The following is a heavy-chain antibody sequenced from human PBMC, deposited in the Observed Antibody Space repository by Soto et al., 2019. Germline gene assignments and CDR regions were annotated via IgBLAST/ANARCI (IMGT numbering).Heavy chain of an antibody. CDR2: IYYRANP. Sequence: QVQLQESGPGLVKPSETLSLTCTVSGWSINTYYWSWIRQPPGKGLEWIGYIYYRANPNYNPSLKSRVTISQDTSKNQFTMKLSAVTAADTAVYYCARHYGDGYDYVEYWGQGTLVTVSS. D-gene: IGHD5-12*01. V-gene: IGHV4-59*08. J-gene: IGHJ4*02. CDR1: GWSINTYY. CDR3: ARHYGDGYDYVEY.